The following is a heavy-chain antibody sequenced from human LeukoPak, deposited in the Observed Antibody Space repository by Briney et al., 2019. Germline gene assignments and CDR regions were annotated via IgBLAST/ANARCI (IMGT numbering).Heavy chain of an antibody. CDR2: INPDSGGT. CDR1: GYSFTDYY. CDR3: ARDLFDDIVVVPAAHKI. V-gene: IGHV1-2*02. Sequence: ASVKVSCKASGYSFTDYYIHWVRQAPGQGLEWMGWINPDSGGTNYAQKFQGRVTMTRDTSISTAYMELSRLRSDDTAVYYCARDLFDDIVVVPAAHKIWGQGTLVTVSS. J-gene: IGHJ4*02. D-gene: IGHD2-2*01.